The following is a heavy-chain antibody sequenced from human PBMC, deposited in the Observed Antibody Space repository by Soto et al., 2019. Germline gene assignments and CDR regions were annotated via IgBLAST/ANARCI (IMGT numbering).Heavy chain of an antibody. J-gene: IGHJ6*02. CDR3: TSRDVLRYFDWLPDYYYGMDV. D-gene: IGHD3-9*01. CDR1: GFTFSGSA. CDR2: IRSKANSYAT. Sequence: GGSLRLSCAASGFTFSGSAMHWVRQASGKGLEWVGRIRSKANSYATAYAASVKGRFTISRDDSKNTAYLQMNSLKTEDTAVYYCTSRDVLRYFDWLPDYYYGMDVWGQGTTVTVSS. V-gene: IGHV3-73*01.